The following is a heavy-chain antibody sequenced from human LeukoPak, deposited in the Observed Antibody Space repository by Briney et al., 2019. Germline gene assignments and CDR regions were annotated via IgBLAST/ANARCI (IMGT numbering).Heavy chain of an antibody. Sequence: PGGSLGLSCAASGFTFDDYAMHWVRQAPGKGLEWVSGISWNSGSIGYAGSVKGRFTISRDNAKNSLYLQMNSLRAEDMALYYCAKDKYSSGWYYFDYWGQGTLVTVSS. V-gene: IGHV3-9*03. CDR2: ISWNSGSI. D-gene: IGHD6-19*01. CDR3: AKDKYSSGWYYFDY. J-gene: IGHJ4*02. CDR1: GFTFDDYA.